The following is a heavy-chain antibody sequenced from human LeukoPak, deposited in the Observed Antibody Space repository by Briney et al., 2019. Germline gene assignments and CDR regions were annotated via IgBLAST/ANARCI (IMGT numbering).Heavy chain of an antibody. CDR3: ARDRVAVPGTFDY. V-gene: IGHV1-69*13. CDR2: IIPTFGTT. Sequence: SVKVSCKASGGTFSSYAISWVRQAPGQGLEWMGGIIPTFGTTNHAQKFQGRVTITADESTSTAYMALSSLRSEDTAFYYCARDRVAVPGTFDYWGQGTLVTVSS. CDR1: GGTFSSYA. D-gene: IGHD6-19*01. J-gene: IGHJ4*02.